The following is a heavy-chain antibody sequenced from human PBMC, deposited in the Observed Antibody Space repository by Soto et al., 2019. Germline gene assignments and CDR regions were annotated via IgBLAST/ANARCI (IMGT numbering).Heavy chain of an antibody. Sequence: QITLKESGPTLVKPTQTLTLTCTFSGFSLSTTRVAVGWIRQPPGKALEWLALFYWDDDKRYSPFLRSRLTTTKDTTKNQLVLTMTNMDPVDTATYYCSHIVVAGLGYYFDYWGQGTLVTVSS. CDR3: SHIVVAGLGYYFDY. CDR1: GFSLSTTRVA. CDR2: FYWDDDK. J-gene: IGHJ4*02. V-gene: IGHV2-5*02. D-gene: IGHD6-19*01.